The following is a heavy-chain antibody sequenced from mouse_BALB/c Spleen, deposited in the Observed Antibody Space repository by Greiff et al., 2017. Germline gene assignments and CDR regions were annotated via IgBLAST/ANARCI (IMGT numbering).Heavy chain of an antibody. CDR1: GFTFSNYW. Sequence: EVMLVESGGGLVQPGGSMKLSCVASGFTFSNYWMNWVRQSPEKGLEWVAEIRLKSNNYATHYAESVKGRFTISRDDSKSSVYLQMNNLRAEDTGIYYCTRDGPWAMDYWGQGTSVTVSS. CDR2: IRLKSNNYAT. V-gene: IGHV6-6*02. D-gene: IGHD2-3*01. CDR3: TRDGPWAMDY. J-gene: IGHJ4*01.